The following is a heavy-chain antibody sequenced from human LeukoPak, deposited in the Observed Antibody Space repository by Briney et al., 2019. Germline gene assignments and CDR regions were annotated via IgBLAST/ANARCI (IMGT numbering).Heavy chain of an antibody. D-gene: IGHD3-3*01. CDR2: IYYSGST. Sequence: SETQSLTCTVSGGSISSSSYYWGWIRQPPGKGLEWIGSIYYSGSTYYNPSLKSRVTISVDTSKNQFSLKLSSVTAADTAVYYCARQRGVGTIFGVVIYWFDPWGQGTLVTVSS. CDR1: GGSISSSSYY. V-gene: IGHV4-39*01. CDR3: ARQRGVGTIFGVVIYWFDP. J-gene: IGHJ5*02.